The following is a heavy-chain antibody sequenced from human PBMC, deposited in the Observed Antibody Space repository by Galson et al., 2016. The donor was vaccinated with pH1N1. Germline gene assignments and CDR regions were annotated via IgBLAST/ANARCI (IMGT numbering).Heavy chain of an antibody. J-gene: IGHJ6*02. Sequence: SVKVSCKASGYTFTFTGYFIHWVRQAPGQGLEFEWMGRINPYSGDTDFAQNFQGRVTMTRDTSIGTAYMEVSRLTSDDTAIYYCARDVAPPGHYAMGVWGQGTTVIVSS. CDR1: GYTFTFTGYF. CDR3: ARDVAPPGHYAMGV. CDR2: INPYSGDT. V-gene: IGHV1-2*06.